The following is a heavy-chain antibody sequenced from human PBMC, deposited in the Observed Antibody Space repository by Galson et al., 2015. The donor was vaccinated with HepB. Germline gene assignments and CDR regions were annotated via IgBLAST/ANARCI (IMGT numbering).Heavy chain of an antibody. CDR3: AREYYYDSSGYYYPDY. CDR1: GFTFSSYS. CDR2: ISSSSSYI. V-gene: IGHV3-21*01. J-gene: IGHJ4*02. D-gene: IGHD3-22*01. Sequence: SLRLSCAASGFTFSSYSMNWVRQAPGKGLEWVSSISSSSSYIYYADSVKGRFTISRDNAKNSLYLQMNSLRAEDTAVYYCAREYYYDSSGYYYPDYWGQGTLVTVSS.